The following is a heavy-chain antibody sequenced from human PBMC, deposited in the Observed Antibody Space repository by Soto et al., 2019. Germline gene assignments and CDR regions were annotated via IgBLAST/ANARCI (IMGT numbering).Heavy chain of an antibody. V-gene: IGHV3-48*01. D-gene: IGHD6-19*01. CDR2: ISSSSSTI. CDR3: ARDGQWLPTAHGSIDY. J-gene: IGHJ4*02. CDR1: GFTFSSYS. Sequence: EVQLVESGGGLVQPGGSLRLSCAASGFTFSSYSMNWVRLAPGKGLEWVSYISSSSSTIYYADSVKGRFTISRDNAKNSLYLQMNSLRAEDTAVYYCARDGQWLPTAHGSIDYWGQGTLVTVSS.